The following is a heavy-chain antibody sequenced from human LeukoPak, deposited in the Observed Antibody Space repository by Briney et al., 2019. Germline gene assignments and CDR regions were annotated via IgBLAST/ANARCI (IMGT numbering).Heavy chain of an antibody. D-gene: IGHD2-15*01. V-gene: IGHV4-59*12. CDR1: GGSISSYY. CDR2: IYYSGST. J-gene: IGHJ3*02. Sequence: SETLSLTCTVSGGSISSYYGSWIRQPPGKGLEWIGYIYYSGSTNYNPSLKSRVTISVDTSKKQFSLKLNSVTAADTAVYYCAAAPGQFDPLDIWGQGTMVTVSS. CDR3: AAAPGQFDPLDI.